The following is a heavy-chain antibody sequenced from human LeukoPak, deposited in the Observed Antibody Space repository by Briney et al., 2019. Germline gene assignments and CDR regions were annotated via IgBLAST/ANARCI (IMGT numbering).Heavy chain of an antibody. J-gene: IGHJ4*02. CDR2: ITWDGINT. CDR3: AKERSGGTTGTTPDY. CDR1: GFTFDDFS. Sequence: GGSLRLSCAASGFTFDDFSMHWVRQAPGRGLEWVSLITWDGINTYYADSVKGRFTVSRDNSKNSLYLQMNGLRTEDSALYYCAKERSGGTTGTTPDYWGQGTLVTVSS. D-gene: IGHD1-1*01. V-gene: IGHV3-43*01.